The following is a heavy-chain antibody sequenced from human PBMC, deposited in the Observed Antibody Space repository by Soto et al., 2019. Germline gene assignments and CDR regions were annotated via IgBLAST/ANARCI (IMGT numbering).Heavy chain of an antibody. V-gene: IGHV4-30-4*01. Sequence: SETLSLTCTVSGGSISSGDYYWSWIRQPPGKGLEWIGYIYYSGSTYYNPSLKSRVTISVDTSKNQFSLKLSSVTAADTAVYYCARDLSVYGEYEKEYYYYGMDVWGQGTTVTVSS. CDR2: IYYSGST. J-gene: IGHJ6*02. CDR1: GGSISSGDYY. D-gene: IGHD4-17*01. CDR3: ARDLSVYGEYEKEYYYYGMDV.